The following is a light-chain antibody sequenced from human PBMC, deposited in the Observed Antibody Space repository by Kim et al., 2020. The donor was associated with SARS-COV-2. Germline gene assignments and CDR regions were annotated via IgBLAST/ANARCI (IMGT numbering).Light chain of an antibody. J-gene: IGKJ1*01. Sequence: VSPGERATLSCRASQGVSSNLAWYQQKPGQAPRLLIYGASTRATGIPARFSGSGSGTEFTLTISSLQSEDFAVYYCQQYNNWPQTFGQGTKVDIK. V-gene: IGKV3-15*01. CDR2: GAS. CDR1: QGVSSN. CDR3: QQYNNWPQT.